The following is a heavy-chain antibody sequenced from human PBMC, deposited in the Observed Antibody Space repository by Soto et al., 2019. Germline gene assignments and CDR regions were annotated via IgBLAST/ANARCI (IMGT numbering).Heavy chain of an antibody. J-gene: IGHJ3*02. Sequence: PSQTLSLTCAISGDSVSSNSAAWNWIRQSPSRGLEWLGRTYYRSKWYNDYAVSVKSRITINPDTSKNQFSLQLNSVTPEDTAVYYCARGPRATTTSSSWPFFSRFGNDAFDIWGQGTMVTVSS. V-gene: IGHV6-1*01. CDR3: ARGPRATTTSSSWPFFSRFGNDAFDI. D-gene: IGHD6-6*01. CDR1: GDSVSSNSAA. CDR2: TYYRSKWYN.